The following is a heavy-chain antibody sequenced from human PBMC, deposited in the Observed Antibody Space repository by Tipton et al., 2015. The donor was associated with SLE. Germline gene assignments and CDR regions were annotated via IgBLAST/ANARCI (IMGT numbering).Heavy chain of an antibody. Sequence: SLRLSCAASGFTFSSYGMHWVRQAPGKGLEWVAAIWYDGSNKYYADSVKGRFTISRDNSKNTLYLQMNSLRAEDTAVYYCAKDRTMVVDAFDIWGQGTMVTVSS. CDR1: GFTFSSYG. V-gene: IGHV3-30*18. CDR3: AKDRTMVVDAFDI. J-gene: IGHJ3*02. D-gene: IGHD4/OR15-4a*01. CDR2: IWYDGSNK.